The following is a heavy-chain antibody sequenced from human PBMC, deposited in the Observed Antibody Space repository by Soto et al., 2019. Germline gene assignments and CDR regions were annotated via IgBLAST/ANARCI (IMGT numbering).Heavy chain of an antibody. J-gene: IGHJ4*02. CDR1: GFTFNDFE. D-gene: IGHD3-10*01. Sequence: EVQLLESGGGLVQPGGSLRLSCGVSGFTFNDFEMNWVRQAPGKGLEWLAYIDGSGTTKKYADSVRGRFTIPSDNANNALFLQRSSPGAADSAIYYCARGFGRVTYCGQGTLVSVSS. V-gene: IGHV3-48*03. CDR3: ARGFGRVTY. CDR2: IDGSGTTK.